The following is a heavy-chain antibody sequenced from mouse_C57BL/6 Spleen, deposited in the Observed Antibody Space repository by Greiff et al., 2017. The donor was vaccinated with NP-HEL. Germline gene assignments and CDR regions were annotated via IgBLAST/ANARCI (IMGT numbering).Heavy chain of an antibody. J-gene: IGHJ4*01. CDR1: GFTFTDYY. V-gene: IGHV7-3*01. D-gene: IGHD3-3*01. CDR3: ARYGTVYAMDY. Sequence: VQLKESGGGLVQPGGSLSLSCAASGFTFTDYYMSWVRQPPGKALEWLGFIRNKANGYTTEYSASVKGRFTISRDNSQSILYLQMNALRAEDSATYYCARYGTVYAMDYWGQGTSVTVSS. CDR2: IRNKANGYTT.